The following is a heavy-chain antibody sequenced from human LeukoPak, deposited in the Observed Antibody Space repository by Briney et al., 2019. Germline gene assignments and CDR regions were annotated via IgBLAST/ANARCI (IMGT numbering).Heavy chain of an antibody. CDR3: ARDQLQTWPWADYYGLDV. Sequence: GGSLRLSCTASGFSFSSFEMNWVRQAPGKGLXXXXXXXXXGTTVYYADSVKGRFTISRDNARNSLFLQMNSLGVEDTAVYYCARDQLQTWPWADYYGLDVWGQGTTVTVSS. J-gene: IGHJ6*02. CDR2: XXXXGTTV. CDR1: GFSFSSFE. D-gene: IGHD4-23*01. V-gene: IGHV3-48*03.